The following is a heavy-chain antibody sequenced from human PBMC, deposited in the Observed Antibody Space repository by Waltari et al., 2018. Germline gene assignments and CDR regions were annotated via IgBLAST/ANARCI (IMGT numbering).Heavy chain of an antibody. J-gene: IGHJ3*02. CDR3: ARLATVTTYDAFDI. Sequence: EVQLVESGGGLVQPGGSLRLSCAASGFTFSSYWMSWVRQAPGKGLEWVANIKQEGKVKDLVDSGKGRFTISRDNAKNSLYLQMNSLRAEDTAVYYCARLATVTTYDAFDIWGQGTMVTVSS. V-gene: IGHV3-7*03. CDR2: IKQEGKVK. CDR1: GFTFSSYW. D-gene: IGHD4-17*01.